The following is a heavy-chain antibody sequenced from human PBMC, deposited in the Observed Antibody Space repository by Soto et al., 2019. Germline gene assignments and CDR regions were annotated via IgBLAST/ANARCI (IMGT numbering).Heavy chain of an antibody. CDR2: IKQDGSEK. V-gene: IGHV3-7*01. J-gene: IGHJ4*01. D-gene: IGHD2-15*01. CDR3: ARASIVVVVAATSDY. CDR1: GFTFSSYW. Sequence: EVQLVESGGGLVQPGGSLRLSCAASGFTFSSYWMSWVRQAPGKGLEWVANIKQDGSEKYYVDSVKGRFTISRDNAQKSLYLQMNSLRAEDTAVYYCARASIVVVVAATSDYWGHGTLFTVSS.